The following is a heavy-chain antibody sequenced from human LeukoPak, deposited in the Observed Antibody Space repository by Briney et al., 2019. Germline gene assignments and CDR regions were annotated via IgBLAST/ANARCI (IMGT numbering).Heavy chain of an antibody. CDR2: IYHSGNT. CDR3: ARGFGYSYGKRTFDY. V-gene: IGHV4-38-2*01. CDR1: GYSISSGYY. J-gene: IGHJ4*02. D-gene: IGHD5-18*01. Sequence: SETLSLTCAVSGYSISSGYYWGWIRQPPGKGLEWIGSIYHSGNTYHNPSLKSRVTISVDTSKNQFSLKLSSVTAADTAVYYCARGFGYSYGKRTFDYRGQGTLVTVSS.